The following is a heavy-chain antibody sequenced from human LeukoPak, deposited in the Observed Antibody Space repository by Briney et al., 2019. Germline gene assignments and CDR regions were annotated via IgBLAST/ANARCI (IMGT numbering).Heavy chain of an antibody. Sequence: SQTLSLTCTVSGGSISSGGYYWSWIRQHPGKGLEWIGYIYYSGSTYYNPSLKSRVTISVDTSKNQFSLKLSSVTAADTAVYYCARDSSRTTQIKNYYYGMDVWGQGTTVTVSS. V-gene: IGHV4-31*03. CDR2: IYYSGST. D-gene: IGHD4-11*01. J-gene: IGHJ6*02. CDR3: ARDSSRTTQIKNYYYGMDV. CDR1: GGSISSGGYY.